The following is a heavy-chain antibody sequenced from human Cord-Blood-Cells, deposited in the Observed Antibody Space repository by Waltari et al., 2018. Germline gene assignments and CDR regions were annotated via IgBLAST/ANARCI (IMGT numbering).Heavy chain of an antibody. CDR3: ARFIIGATFDY. V-gene: IGHV1-18*01. CDR1: XXXXXXXX. J-gene: IGHJ4*02. D-gene: IGHD2-15*01. Sequence: QVQLVQSGAEVKKPGASVKVSCKXXXXXXXXXXXXWVGQAPGEGLEWMGWISAYNGNTNYAQKLQGRVTMTTDTSTSTAYMELRSLRSDDTAVYYCARFIIGATFDYWGQGTLVTVSS. CDR2: ISAYNGNT.